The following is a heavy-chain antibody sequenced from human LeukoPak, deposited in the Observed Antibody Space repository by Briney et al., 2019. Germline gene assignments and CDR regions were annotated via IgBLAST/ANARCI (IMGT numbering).Heavy chain of an antibody. CDR3: ASTYSSSWYWFDP. Sequence: SETLSLTCTVSGGSISSYYWSWIRQHPGKGLEWIGYIYYSGSTNYNPSLKSRVTISVDTSKNQFSLKLSSVTAADTAVYYCASTYSSSWYWFDPWGQGTLVTVSS. J-gene: IGHJ5*02. CDR1: GGSISSYY. D-gene: IGHD6-13*01. CDR2: IYYSGST. V-gene: IGHV4-59*01.